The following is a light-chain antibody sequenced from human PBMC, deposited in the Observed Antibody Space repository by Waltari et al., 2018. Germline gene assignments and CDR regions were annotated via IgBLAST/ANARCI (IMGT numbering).Light chain of an antibody. CDR2: GAS. CDR3: QQYNNWPPWT. CDR1: QSVRNN. Sequence: EIVMTQSPATLSVSPGERATHYCRASQSVRNNLVWYQQKPGQAPRLLTYGASTRVTGIPARFSCSGSVTEFTLTISSLQSEDFVVYYCQQYNNWPPWTFGQGTKVEIK. V-gene: IGKV3-15*01. J-gene: IGKJ1*01.